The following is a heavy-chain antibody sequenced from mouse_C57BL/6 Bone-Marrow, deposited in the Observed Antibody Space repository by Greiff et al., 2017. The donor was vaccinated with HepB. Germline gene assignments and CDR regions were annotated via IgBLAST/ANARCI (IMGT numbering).Heavy chain of an antibody. CDR2: IYPGDGDT. CDR1: GYAFSSSW. Sequence: QVQLQQSGPELVKPGASVKISCKASGYAFSSSWMNWVKQRPGKGLEWIGRIYPGDGDTNYNGKFKGKATLTADKSSSTAYMQLSSLTSEDSAVYYCARYGLGGSPYYYAMDYWGQGTSVTVSS. CDR3: ARYGLGGSPYYYAMDY. D-gene: IGHD1-1*01. V-gene: IGHV1-82*01. J-gene: IGHJ4*01.